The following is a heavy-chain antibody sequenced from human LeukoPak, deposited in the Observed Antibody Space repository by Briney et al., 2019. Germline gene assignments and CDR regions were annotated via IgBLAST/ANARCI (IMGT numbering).Heavy chain of an antibody. CDR2: IIPILGIA. D-gene: IGHD4-11*01. V-gene: IGHV1-69*04. CDR3: ARDTVTRNYYYYYGMDV. Sequence: PVKVSCKASGGTFSSYAISWVRQAPGQGLEWMGRIIPILGIANYAQKFQGRVTITADKSTSTAYMELSSLRSEDTAVYYCARDTVTRNYYYYYGMDVWGQGTTVTVSS. CDR1: GGTFSSYA. J-gene: IGHJ6*02.